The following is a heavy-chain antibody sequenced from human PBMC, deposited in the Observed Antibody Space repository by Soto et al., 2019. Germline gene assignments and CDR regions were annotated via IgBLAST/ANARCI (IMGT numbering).Heavy chain of an antibody. CDR2: IIPIFGTA. CDR1: GGTFSSYA. Sequence: QVQLVQSGAEVKKPGSSVKVSCKASGGTFSSYAISWVRQAPGQGLEWMGGIIPIFGTANYAQKFQGRVTITADESTSTAYMELSSLRSEDTALYYCARGLQGAMPERVDAFDIWGQGTMVTVSS. CDR3: ARGLQGAMPERVDAFDI. J-gene: IGHJ3*02. V-gene: IGHV1-69*01. D-gene: IGHD2-2*01.